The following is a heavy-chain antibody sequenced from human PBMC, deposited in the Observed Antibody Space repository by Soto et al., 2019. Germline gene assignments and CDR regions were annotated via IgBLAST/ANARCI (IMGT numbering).Heavy chain of an antibody. Sequence: SETLSLTCTVSGGSISSGGYYWSWIRQHPGKGLEWIGYIYYSGSTYYNPSLKSRVTISVDTSKNQFSLKLSSVTAADTAVYYCARVAARQRTLYYFDYWGQGTLVPVSS. CDR1: GGSISSGGYY. J-gene: IGHJ4*02. CDR3: ARVAARQRTLYYFDY. D-gene: IGHD6-6*01. CDR2: IYYSGST. V-gene: IGHV4-31*03.